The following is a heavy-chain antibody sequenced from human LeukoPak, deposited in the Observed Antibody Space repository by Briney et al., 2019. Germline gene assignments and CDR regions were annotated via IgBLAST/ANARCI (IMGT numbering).Heavy chain of an antibody. Sequence: GGSLRLSCAASGFTFSSYGMHWGRQAPGKGLEWGAVIWYDGSNKYYADSVKGRFTISRDNSKNTLYLQMNSLRAEDTAVYYCARGYIYDSSGYPVFGAFDIWGQGTMVTVSS. CDR1: GFTFSSYG. J-gene: IGHJ3*02. D-gene: IGHD3-22*01. V-gene: IGHV3-33*01. CDR2: IWYDGSNK. CDR3: ARGYIYDSSGYPVFGAFDI.